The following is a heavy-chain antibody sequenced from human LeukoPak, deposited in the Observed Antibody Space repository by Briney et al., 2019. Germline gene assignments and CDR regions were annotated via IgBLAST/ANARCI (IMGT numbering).Heavy chain of an antibody. J-gene: IGHJ1*01. V-gene: IGHV3-74*01. CDR2: TKSDGKT. CDR3: ARAPSEVGGYYPEYFRH. CDR1: GFTFSRYW. Sequence: TGGPLRLSCEASGFTFSRYWMHWVRQAPGKGLVWVSRTKSDGKTNYADSVKGRFTISRDNAKNTVSLQMDSLRAEDTGVYYCARAPSEVGGYYPEYFRHWGQGTLVTVSS. D-gene: IGHD3-22*01.